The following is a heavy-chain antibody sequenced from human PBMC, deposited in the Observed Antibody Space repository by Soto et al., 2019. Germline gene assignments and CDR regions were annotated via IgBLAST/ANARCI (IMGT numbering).Heavy chain of an antibody. Sequence: RGSLRVSCATCGFSFRSYGMPWVRQAPGKGLEWVAVISYDGSNKYYADSVKGRFTISIDNSKNTLYLQMNSLRAEDTAVYYCAKGTTFYSSGSLDYWGHGTLVNVSS. CDR2: ISYDGSNK. CDR1: GFSFRSYG. CDR3: AKGTTFYSSGSLDY. J-gene: IGHJ4*01. D-gene: IGHD3-22*01. V-gene: IGHV3-30*18.